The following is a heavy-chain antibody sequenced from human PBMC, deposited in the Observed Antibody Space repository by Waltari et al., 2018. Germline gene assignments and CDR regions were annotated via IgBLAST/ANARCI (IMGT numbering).Heavy chain of an antibody. CDR2: INPNSGGT. Sequence: QVQLVQSGAEVKKPGASVKVSCKASGYTFTGYYMHWVRQAPGQGLEWMGWINPNSGGTNYAQKFQGRVTMTRDTSISTAYMELSRLRSDDTAVYYCARENWPYSGYDRALDYWGQGTLVTVSS. CDR1: GYTFTGYY. CDR3: ARENWPYSGYDRALDY. D-gene: IGHD5-12*01. V-gene: IGHV1-2*02. J-gene: IGHJ4*02.